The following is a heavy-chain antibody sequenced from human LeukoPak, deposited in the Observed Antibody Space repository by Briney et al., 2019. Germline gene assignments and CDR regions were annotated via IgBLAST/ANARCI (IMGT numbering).Heavy chain of an antibody. J-gene: IGHJ5*02. V-gene: IGHV3-23*01. CDR2: ISASGGET. D-gene: IGHD1-1*01. Sequence: GGSLRLSCAASGFTFSSYDMSWVRQAPGKGLEWVSGISASGGETNYADSVKGRFTISRDNSKYILYLQMNSLSDADTAVYYCANRGTTGSWGQGTLVTVSS. CDR3: ANRGTTGS. CDR1: GFTFSSYD.